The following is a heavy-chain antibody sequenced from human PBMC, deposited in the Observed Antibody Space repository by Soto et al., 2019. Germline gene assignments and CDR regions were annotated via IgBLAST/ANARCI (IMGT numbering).Heavy chain of an antibody. CDR1: GGSISTYY. D-gene: IGHD2-15*01. Sequence: SETLSLTCAVSGGSISTYYWSWIRQPPGKGLEWIGYISNSGDTNYNPSLKSRVTISEDTSKNQISLTLKSVTAADTAVYYCAREVVVATTLGWFDPWGQGPLVTVSS. V-gene: IGHV4-59*01. CDR3: AREVVVATTLGWFDP. J-gene: IGHJ5*02. CDR2: ISNSGDT.